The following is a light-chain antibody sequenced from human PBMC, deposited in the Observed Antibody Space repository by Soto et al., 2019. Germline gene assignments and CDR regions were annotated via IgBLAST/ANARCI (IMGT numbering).Light chain of an antibody. V-gene: IGKV3-20*01. Sequence: EILLTQYPGTLSRSPGERATLSCRASQSVSNNYLAWYQQQPRQAPRLLIYGASNRATGIPDRFSGSGPGTEFTLTISRMQPEDSAVYYCQQYGSSGTFGQGTKVDIK. CDR1: QSVSNNY. CDR3: QQYGSSGT. CDR2: GAS. J-gene: IGKJ1*01.